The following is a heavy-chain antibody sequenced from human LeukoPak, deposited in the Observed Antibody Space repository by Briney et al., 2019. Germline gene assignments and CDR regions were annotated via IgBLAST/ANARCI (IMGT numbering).Heavy chain of an antibody. CDR3: ARATYSSGPMDV. V-gene: IGHV3-66*01. J-gene: IGHJ6*02. D-gene: IGHD6-19*01. CDR2: IYSGGTT. Sequence: GGSLRLSCAASGFTVSRNYMNWVRQAPGKGLEWVSVIYSGGTTYYADSVKGRFGISRDNSKNTLYLQMNSLRVEDTAVYYCARATYSSGPMDVWGQGTTVTASS. CDR1: GFTVSRNY.